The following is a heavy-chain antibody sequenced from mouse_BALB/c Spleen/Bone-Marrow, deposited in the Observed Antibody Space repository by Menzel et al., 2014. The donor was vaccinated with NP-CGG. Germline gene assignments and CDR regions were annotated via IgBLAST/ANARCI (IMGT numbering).Heavy chain of an antibody. CDR1: GFSLTGYG. J-gene: IGHJ4*01. CDR2: IWGDGRT. D-gene: IGHD2-4*01. Sequence: VQVVESGPGLVAPSQSLSITCTVSGFSLTGYGVSWVRQPPGKGLEWLGMIWGDGRTDYNSALKSRLSISKDNTKGQVYLKMNSLQTDDTARYYSARDSGLITRALDYWGQGTSVTVSS. CDR3: ARDSGLITRALDY. V-gene: IGHV2-6-7*01.